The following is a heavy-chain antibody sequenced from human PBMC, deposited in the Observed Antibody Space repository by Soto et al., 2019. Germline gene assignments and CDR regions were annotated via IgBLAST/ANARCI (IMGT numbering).Heavy chain of an antibody. CDR3: AREPKQNYDTSTWNGGFES. V-gene: IGHV4-30-4*01. CDR2: IYYTGNN. Sequence: PTETLGVTCTFSVESISIPHYYWTWVRQPRGKGLEWVGYIYYTGNNFYNPALQSRIAMSVDASTNQFSLNFASVTAADTAVYYCAREPKQNYDTSTWNGGFESWGTGTLVTVSS. CDR1: VESISIPHYY. D-gene: IGHD3-22*01. J-gene: IGHJ4*02.